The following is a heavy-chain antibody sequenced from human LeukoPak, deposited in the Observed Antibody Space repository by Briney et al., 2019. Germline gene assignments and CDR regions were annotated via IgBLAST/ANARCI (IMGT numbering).Heavy chain of an antibody. D-gene: IGHD4-23*01. CDR1: GGSFSTYY. Sequence: SETLSLTCTVSGGSFSTYYWSWIRQPPGKGLEWIGYIYYSGSTDYNPSLKSRVTMSLDTSKNQFSLNLSSVTAAYTALYYCTRAVVTFGASVAKGFDCWGQGTLVTVSS. V-gene: IGHV4-59*01. J-gene: IGHJ4*02. CDR3: TRAVVTFGASVAKGFDC. CDR2: IYYSGST.